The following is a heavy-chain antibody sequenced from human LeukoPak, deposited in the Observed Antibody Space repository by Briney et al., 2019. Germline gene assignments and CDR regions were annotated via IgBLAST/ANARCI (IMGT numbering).Heavy chain of an antibody. CDR1: GFTFSSYG. D-gene: IGHD3-10*01. V-gene: IGHV3-33*01. CDR2: IWYDGSNK. CDR3: ARDPFTYYYGSGSSADY. J-gene: IGHJ4*02. Sequence: GGSLRLSCAASGFTFSSYGMHWVRQAPGKGLEWVAVIWYDGSNKYYVDSVKGRFTISRDNSKNTLYLQMNSLRAEDTAVYYCARDPFTYYYGSGSSADYWGQGTLVTVSS.